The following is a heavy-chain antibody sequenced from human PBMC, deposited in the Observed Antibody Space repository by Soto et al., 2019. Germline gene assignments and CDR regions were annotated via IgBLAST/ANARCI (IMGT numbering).Heavy chain of an antibody. D-gene: IGHD6-19*01. CDR3: ARVLRQWRVLDY. CDR1: GGTFSSYT. V-gene: IGHV1-69*02. Sequence: QVQLVQSGAEVKKPGSSVKVSCKASGGTFSSYTISWVRQAPGQGREWMGRIIPILGIANYAQKFQGRVTITADKSTSTAYMELSSLRSDDTAVYYCARVLRQWRVLDYWGQGTLITVSS. CDR2: IIPILGIA. J-gene: IGHJ4*02.